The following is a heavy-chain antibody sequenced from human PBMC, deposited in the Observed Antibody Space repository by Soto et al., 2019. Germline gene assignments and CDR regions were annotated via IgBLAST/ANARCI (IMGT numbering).Heavy chain of an antibody. CDR2: INSDGNST. J-gene: IGHJ3*02. Sequence: GSLRLSCAASGFTFSPCLMHWVRQVPGKGPVWVSRINSDGNSTNYADSVKGRFTISRDNAKNTLYLQMNSLRAEDTAVYYCAREGIRPGDAFDIWGQGTMVTVSS. D-gene: IGHD5-18*01. CDR1: GFTFSPCL. V-gene: IGHV3-74*01. CDR3: AREGIRPGDAFDI.